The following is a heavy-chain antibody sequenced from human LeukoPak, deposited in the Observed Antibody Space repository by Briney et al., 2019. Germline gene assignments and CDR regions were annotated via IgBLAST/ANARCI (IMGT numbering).Heavy chain of an antibody. V-gene: IGHV4-39*07. Sequence: SETLSLTCTVSGGSISSGGYYWSWIRQPPGKGLEWIGSIYHSGSTYYNPSLESRVTISVDTSKNQFSLKLSSVTAADTAVYYCARVFPFEQWPVPHWYFDLWGRGTLVTVSS. CDR1: GGSISSGGYY. CDR2: IYHSGST. D-gene: IGHD6-19*01. CDR3: ARVFPFEQWPVPHWYFDL. J-gene: IGHJ2*01.